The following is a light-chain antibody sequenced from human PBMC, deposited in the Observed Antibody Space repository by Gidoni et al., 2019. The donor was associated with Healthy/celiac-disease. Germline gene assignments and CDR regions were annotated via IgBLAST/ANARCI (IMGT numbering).Light chain of an antibody. V-gene: IGLV1-47*02. CDR1: SSKIGSNY. J-gene: IGLJ2*01. Sequence: QSVLTQPPSASGTPGQRVTISCSGSSSKIGSNYVYWYKQLPGTAPKLLISSNNQRPSCVPDRFSGSKSGTSASLAISGLRSEDEADYYCAAWDDSLVVFGGGTKLTVL. CDR2: SNN. CDR3: AAWDDSLVV.